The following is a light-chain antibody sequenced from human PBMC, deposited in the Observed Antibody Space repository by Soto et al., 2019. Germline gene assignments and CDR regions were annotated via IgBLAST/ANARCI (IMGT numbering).Light chain of an antibody. J-gene: IGKJ4*01. CDR2: GAS. Sequence: ESVITQSPATLSVSPVERATLSCRASESVGSNLAWYQQKPGQAPRLLIHGASKRATGIPARFSGSGSRTEFTLTISSLQSEDFAVYYCQQCKDWPLTFGGGTKVDIK. CDR3: QQCKDWPLT. V-gene: IGKV3-15*01. CDR1: ESVGSN.